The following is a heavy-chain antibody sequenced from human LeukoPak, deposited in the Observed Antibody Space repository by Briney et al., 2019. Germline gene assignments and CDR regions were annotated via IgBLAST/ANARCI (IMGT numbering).Heavy chain of an antibody. CDR2: INPNSGGT. J-gene: IGHJ4*02. Sequence: GASVKVSCKASGYTFTGYYMHWVRQAPGQGLEWMGWINPNSGGTNYAQKFQGRVTMTRGTSISTAYMELSRLRSDDTAVYYCARKLAGYSSSWYYFDYWGQGTLVTVSS. CDR3: ARKLAGYSSSWYYFDY. V-gene: IGHV1-2*02. D-gene: IGHD6-13*01. CDR1: GYTFTGYY.